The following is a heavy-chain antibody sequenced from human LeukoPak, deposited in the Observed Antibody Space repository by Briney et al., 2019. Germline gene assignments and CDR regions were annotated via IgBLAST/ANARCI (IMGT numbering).Heavy chain of an antibody. Sequence: SETLSLTCTVSGGSTSSYYWSWIRQPPGKGLEWIGYIYYSGSTNYNPSLKNRVTISVDTSKNQFSLKLSSVTAADTAVYYCARGWELHDAFDIWGQGTMVTVSS. CDR3: ARGWELHDAFDI. V-gene: IGHV4-59*01. D-gene: IGHD2-15*01. CDR1: GGSTSSYY. J-gene: IGHJ3*02. CDR2: IYYSGST.